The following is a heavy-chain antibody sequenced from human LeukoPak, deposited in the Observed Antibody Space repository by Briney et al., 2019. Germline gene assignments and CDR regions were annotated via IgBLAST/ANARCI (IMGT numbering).Heavy chain of an antibody. CDR1: GYTFTNYG. CDR3: ARDDGGRGYSGYDPGGAFDH. D-gene: IGHD5-12*01. CDR2: ISAYNGNT. V-gene: IGHV1-18*01. J-gene: IGHJ4*02. Sequence: ASVKVSCKASGYTFTNYGMSWVRQAPGQGFEWMGWISAYNGNTHYAQKLQGRVTMTTDTSTSTAYMELRSLRSDDTAAYYCARDDGGRGYSGYDPGGAFDHWGQGTLVTVSS.